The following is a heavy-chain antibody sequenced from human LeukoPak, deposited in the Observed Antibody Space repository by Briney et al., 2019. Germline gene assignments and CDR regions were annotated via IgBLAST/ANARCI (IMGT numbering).Heavy chain of an antibody. J-gene: IGHJ4*02. CDR3: ATNPHRSVVVVANFDY. CDR2: IYTSGST. V-gene: IGHV4-61*02. D-gene: IGHD2-15*01. CDR1: GGSISSGSYY. Sequence: SETLSLTCTVSGGSISSGSYYWSWIRQPAGKGLEWIGRIYTSGSTNYNPSLKSRVTISVDTSKNQFSLKLSSVTAADTAVYYCATNPHRSVVVVANFDYWGQGTLVTVSS.